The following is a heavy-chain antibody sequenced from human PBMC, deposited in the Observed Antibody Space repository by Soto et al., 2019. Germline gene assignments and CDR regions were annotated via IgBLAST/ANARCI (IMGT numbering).Heavy chain of an antibody. V-gene: IGHV5-10-1*01. D-gene: IGHD5-18*01. Sequence: GESLKISCKGSGYSFTSYWVSWVRQMPGKGLEWLGRIDPSDSYTNYSPSFQGHVTISADKSIRPAYLQWISLKAADTAMYYCARGSDTAMVTRYYYYGMDVWGQGTTVTVSS. CDR1: GYSFTSYW. J-gene: IGHJ6*02. CDR2: IDPSDSYT. CDR3: ARGSDTAMVTRYYYYGMDV.